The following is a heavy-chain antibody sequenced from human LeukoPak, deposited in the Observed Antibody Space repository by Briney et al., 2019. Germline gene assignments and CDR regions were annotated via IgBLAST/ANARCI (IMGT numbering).Heavy chain of an antibody. CDR3: ARDDYVWGSYSEDWFDP. CDR2: ISSSGSTI. Sequence: GGSLRLSCAASGFTFSDYYMSWIRQAPGKGLEWVSYISSSGSTIYYADSVKGRFTISRDNAKNSLYLQMNSLRAEDPAVYYCARDDYVWGSYSEDWFDPWGQGTLVTVSS. CDR1: GFTFSDYY. J-gene: IGHJ5*02. D-gene: IGHD3-16*01. V-gene: IGHV3-11*01.